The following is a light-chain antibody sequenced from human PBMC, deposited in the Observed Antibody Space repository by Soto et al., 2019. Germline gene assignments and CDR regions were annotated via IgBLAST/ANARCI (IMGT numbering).Light chain of an antibody. Sequence: LMTQSPLSLPVTLGQPASISCRSSQSLVHSDGRTYLSWFQQRPGQSPRRLIYKVSNRDSGVPDRFSGGGSGTDFTLRISRVEAEDVGVYYCLAGTHGVTFGQGTRLEIK. CDR1: QSLVHSDGRTY. V-gene: IGKV2-30*02. CDR2: KVS. J-gene: IGKJ5*01. CDR3: LAGTHGVT.